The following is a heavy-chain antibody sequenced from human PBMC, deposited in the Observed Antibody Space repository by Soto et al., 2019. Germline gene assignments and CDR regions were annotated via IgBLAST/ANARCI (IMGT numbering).Heavy chain of an antibody. CDR3: ARAPVWVTTRVFDY. CDR1: GFTFSDYY. CDR2: ISGNDGYT. D-gene: IGHD4-17*01. Sequence: PGGSLRPSCAASGFTFSDYYMTWIRQAPGKGLEWVAYISGNDGYTNYADSVKGRFTISRDNARNSLYLQINSLRVEDTAVYFCARAPVWVTTRVFDYWGQGTLVTVSS. J-gene: IGHJ4*02. V-gene: IGHV3-11*03.